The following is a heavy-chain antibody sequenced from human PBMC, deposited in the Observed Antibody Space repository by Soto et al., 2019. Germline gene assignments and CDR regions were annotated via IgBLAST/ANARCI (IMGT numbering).Heavy chain of an antibody. D-gene: IGHD2-8*01. Sequence: ASVKVSCKASGYTFTSYGISWVRQAPGQGLEWMGWISAYNGNTNYAQKHQGRVTMTTDTSPSTVYLELRNLSSDDPAVYYCAIEVGGCCTTGVCYVRYYYGMDVWGQEATHTVSS. J-gene: IGHJ6*02. CDR1: GYTFTSYG. CDR3: AIEVGGCCTTGVCYVRYYYGMDV. CDR2: ISAYNGNT. V-gene: IGHV1-18*04.